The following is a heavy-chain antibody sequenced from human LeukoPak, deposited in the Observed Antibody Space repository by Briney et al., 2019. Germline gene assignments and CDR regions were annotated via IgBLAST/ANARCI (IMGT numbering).Heavy chain of an antibody. J-gene: IGHJ5*02. CDR1: GGSISSGGYS. D-gene: IGHD3-22*01. CDR2: IYYSGST. Sequence: PSETLSLTCAVSGGSISSGGYSWSWIRQPPGKGLEWIGYIYYSGSTYYNPSLKSRVTISVDTSKNQFSLKLSSVTAADTAVYYCARTRYYYDSSGYQGWFDPWGQGTLVTVSS. V-gene: IGHV4-30-4*07. CDR3: ARTRYYYDSSGYQGWFDP.